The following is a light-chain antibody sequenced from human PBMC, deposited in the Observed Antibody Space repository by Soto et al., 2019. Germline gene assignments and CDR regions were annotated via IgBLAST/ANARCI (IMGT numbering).Light chain of an antibody. CDR2: GAS. CDR1: QSVSSSY. CDR3: QQYGSSRT. V-gene: IGKV3-20*01. J-gene: IGKJ1*01. Sequence: MVLPQSPGTLSLSPGERATLSCRASQSVSSSYLAWYQQKPGQAPRLLIYGASSRATGIPDRFSGSGSGTDFTLTISRLEPEDFAVYYCQQYGSSRTFGQGTKV.